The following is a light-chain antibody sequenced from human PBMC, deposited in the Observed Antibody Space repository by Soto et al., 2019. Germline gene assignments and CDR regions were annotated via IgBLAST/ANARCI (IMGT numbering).Light chain of an antibody. CDR1: SSDVGGYKY. CDR3: SSYTGGSTPVV. Sequence: QSVLTQPASVSGSLGQSITISCTGSSSDVGGYKYVSWYQQHPGKAPKLIIYEVSNRPSGVTNRFSGSKSGNTASLTISGLQADDEADYYCSSYTGGSTPVVFGGGTKVTVL. CDR2: EVS. J-gene: IGLJ2*01. V-gene: IGLV2-14*01.